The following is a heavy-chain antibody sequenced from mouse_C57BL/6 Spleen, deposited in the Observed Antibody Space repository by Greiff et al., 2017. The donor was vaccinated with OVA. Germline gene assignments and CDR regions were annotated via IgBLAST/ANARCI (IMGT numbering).Heavy chain of an antibody. V-gene: IGHV5-16*01. J-gene: IGHJ4*01. D-gene: IGHD2-3*01. CDR1: GFTFSDYY. CDR3: ARDRRDGYYVDAMDY. CDR2: INYDGSST. Sequence: EVHLVESEGGLVQPGSSMKLSCTASGFTFSDYYMAWVRQVPEKGLEWVANINYDGSSTYYLDSLKSRFIISRDNAKNILYLQMSSLKSEDTATYYCARDRRDGYYVDAMDYWGQGTSVTVSS.